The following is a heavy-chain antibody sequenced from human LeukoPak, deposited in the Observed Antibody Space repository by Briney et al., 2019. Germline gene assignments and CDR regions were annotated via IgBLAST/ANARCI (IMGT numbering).Heavy chain of an antibody. CDR3: ARRAGNSSAYDY. J-gene: IGHJ4*02. Sequence: GGSLRLSCAASGFTFSNYDMHWVRQPTGKGLEWVSGIGRAGDTNYPGSVKGRFTISRDNAKNSLYLQMNSLRAEDTAVYYCARRAGNSSAYDYWGQGTLVTVSS. V-gene: IGHV3-13*04. D-gene: IGHD3-22*01. CDR1: GFTFSNYD. CDR2: IGRAGDT.